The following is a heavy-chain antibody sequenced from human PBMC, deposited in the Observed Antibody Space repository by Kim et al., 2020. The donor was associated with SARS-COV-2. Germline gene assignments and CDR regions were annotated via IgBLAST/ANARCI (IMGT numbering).Heavy chain of an antibody. V-gene: IGHV4-34*01. CDR3: ARGQRTYIRGYSGYDLIDY. Sequence: SETLSLTCAVYGGSFSGYYWSWIRQPPGKGLEWIGEINHSGSTNYNPSLKSRVTISVDTSKNQFSLKLSSVTAADTAVYYCARGQRTYIRGYSGYDLIDYWGQGTLVTVSS. CDR1: GGSFSGYY. CDR2: INHSGST. J-gene: IGHJ4*02. D-gene: IGHD5-12*01.